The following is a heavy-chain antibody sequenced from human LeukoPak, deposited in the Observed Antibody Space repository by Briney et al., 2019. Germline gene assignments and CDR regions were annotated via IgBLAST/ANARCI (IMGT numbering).Heavy chain of an antibody. CDR3: ARGGDFWSGYSRGYYMDV. D-gene: IGHD3-3*01. CDR2: ISGSGGST. CDR1: GGSISSSN. J-gene: IGHJ6*03. V-gene: IGHV3-23*01. Sequence: ETLSLTCAVSGGSISSSNWWSLGRQAPGKGLELVSVISGSGGSTYYADSVKGRFTISRDNSKNTLSLQMNSLRAEDTAVYYCARGGDFWSGYSRGYYMDVWGKGTTVTVSS.